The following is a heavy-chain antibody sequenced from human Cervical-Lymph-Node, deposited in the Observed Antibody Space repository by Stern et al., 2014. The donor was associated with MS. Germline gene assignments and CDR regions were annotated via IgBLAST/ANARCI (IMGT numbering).Heavy chain of an antibody. CDR2: INPSGGST. Sequence: VQLVQSGAEVKKPGASLKVSCKASGYTFTSYYIHWVRQAPGQGLEWMGIINPSGGSTSYAQKFQGIVTLTRDTSTSTVYMELNSLRSEDTAVYYCAREHTAMGFGYWGQGTLVTVSS. V-gene: IGHV1-46*01. J-gene: IGHJ4*02. CDR1: GYTFTSYY. CDR3: AREHTAMGFGY. D-gene: IGHD5-18*01.